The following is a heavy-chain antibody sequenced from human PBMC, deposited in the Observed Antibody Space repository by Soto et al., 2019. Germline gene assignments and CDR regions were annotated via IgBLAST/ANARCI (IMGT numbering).Heavy chain of an antibody. CDR2: ISYDGSNK. CDR1: GFTFSSYG. J-gene: IGHJ4*02. D-gene: IGHD3-10*01. CDR3: EKGGLGWFGERGYYFDY. V-gene: IGHV3-30*18. Sequence: QVQLVESGGGVVQPGRSLRLSCAASGFTFSSYGMHWVRQAPGKGLEWVAVISYDGSNKYYADSVKGRFTISRDNSKNTMYRQMNSLRAEDTAVYYCEKGGLGWFGERGYYFDYWGQGTLVTVSS.